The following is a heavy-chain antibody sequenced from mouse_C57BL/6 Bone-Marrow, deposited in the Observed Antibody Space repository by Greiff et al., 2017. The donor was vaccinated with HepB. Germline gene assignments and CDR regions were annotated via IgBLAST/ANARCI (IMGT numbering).Heavy chain of an antibody. J-gene: IGHJ1*03. CDR3: AREGYDYDWYFDV. D-gene: IGHD2-4*01. V-gene: IGHV1-55*01. CDR1: GYTFTSYW. Sequence: VQRVESGAELVKPGASVKMSCKASGYTFTSYWITWVKQRPGQGLEWIGDIYPGSGSTNYNEKFKSKATLTVDTSSSTAYMQLSSLTSEDSAVYYCAREGYDYDWYFDVWGTGTTVTVSS. CDR2: IYPGSGST.